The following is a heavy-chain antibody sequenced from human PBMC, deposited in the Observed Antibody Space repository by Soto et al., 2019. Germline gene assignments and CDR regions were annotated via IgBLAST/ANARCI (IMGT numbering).Heavy chain of an antibody. D-gene: IGHD3-22*01. V-gene: IGHV1-69-2*01. CDR3: AGYYYDSSGHTGGLFDY. J-gene: IGHJ4*02. CDR2: VDPEDGET. CDR1: GYTFTDYY. Sequence: EVQLVQSGAEVKKPGATVKISCKVSGYTFTDYYMHWVQQAPGKGLEWMGLVDPEDGETIYAEKFQGRVTITADPSTDTAYMELSSLRSEDTAVYYCAGYYYDSSGHTGGLFDYWGQGTLVTVSS.